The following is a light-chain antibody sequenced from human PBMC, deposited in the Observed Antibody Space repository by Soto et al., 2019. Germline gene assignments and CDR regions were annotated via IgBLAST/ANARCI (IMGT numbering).Light chain of an antibody. CDR1: SSDIGNNY. CDR2: DNN. V-gene: IGLV1-51*01. J-gene: IGLJ2*01. Sequence: QSVLTQPPSVSAAPGQKVTISCCESSSDIGNNYVSWYQQLPGTAPKLLIYDNNKRPSGIPDRFSGSKSGTSATLGTTGLQTGDEADYYCGTWDSSLSAVVFGGGTKLTVL. CDR3: GTWDSSLSAVV.